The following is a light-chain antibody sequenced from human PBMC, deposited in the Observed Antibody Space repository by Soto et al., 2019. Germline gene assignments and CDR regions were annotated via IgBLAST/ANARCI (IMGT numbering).Light chain of an antibody. CDR2: GAS. CDR3: QQYDNWPPYT. V-gene: IGKV3-15*01. CDR1: QSVSSN. Sequence: EIVMTQSPATLSVSPGERATLSCRASQSVSSNLAWFQQNPGQAPRLLIYGASTRATGIPARFSVSGSGTDFPLTISSLQSEDFAVYYCQQYDNWPPYTFGQWTKLEIK. J-gene: IGKJ2*01.